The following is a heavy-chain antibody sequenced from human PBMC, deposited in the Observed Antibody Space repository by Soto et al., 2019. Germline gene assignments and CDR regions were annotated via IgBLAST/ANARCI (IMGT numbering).Heavy chain of an antibody. Sequence: NPEGALRLYCAASGFTFRSFTMNWVRQAPGKGLEWVSTISSNSAYIYYTDALRGRFTISRDNAKNSLHLQMNSLRAEDTAVYYCTRDASRDSSARGWFDPWGPGTLVTVSS. J-gene: IGHJ5*02. CDR2: ISSNSAYI. D-gene: IGHD6-13*01. V-gene: IGHV3-21*01. CDR1: GFTFRSFT. CDR3: TRDASRDSSARGWFDP.